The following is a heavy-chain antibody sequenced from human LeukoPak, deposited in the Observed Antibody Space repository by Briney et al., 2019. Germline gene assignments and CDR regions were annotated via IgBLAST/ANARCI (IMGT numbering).Heavy chain of an antibody. J-gene: IGHJ4*02. V-gene: IGHV4-39*07. CDR3: ARSSAVLRYFDWSPYYFDY. CDR2: IYYSGST. CDR1: GGSISSSSYY. D-gene: IGHD3-9*01. Sequence: SETLSLTCTVSGGSISSSSYYWGWIRQPPGKGLEWIGSIYYSGSTYYNPSLKSRVTISVDTSKNQFSLKLSSVTAADTAVYYCARSSAVLRYFDWSPYYFDYWGQGTLVTVPS.